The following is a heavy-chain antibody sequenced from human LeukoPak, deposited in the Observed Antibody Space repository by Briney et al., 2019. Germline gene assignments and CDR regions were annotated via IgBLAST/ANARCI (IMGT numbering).Heavy chain of an antibody. CDR2: FYSGGST. CDR3: ARAGVDAGYSYGGDFFDS. Sequence: GGSLRLSCAASGFTVSSKYMSWVRQAPGKGLEWVSIFYSGGSTFYADSVKGRFTISRDSSKNTLYLQMNSLRVEDTAVYDCARAGVDAGYSYGGDFFDSWGQGTLVTVSS. V-gene: IGHV3-66*01. CDR1: GFTVSSKY. J-gene: IGHJ4*02. D-gene: IGHD5-18*01.